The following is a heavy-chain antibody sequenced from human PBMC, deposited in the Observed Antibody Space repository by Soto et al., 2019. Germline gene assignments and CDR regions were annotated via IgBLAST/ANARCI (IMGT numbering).Heavy chain of an antibody. D-gene: IGHD2-15*01. J-gene: IGHJ4*02. CDR1: GHTFTSYD. Sequence: GASVKVSCKASGHTFTSYDINWVRQATGQGLEWMGWMNPNSGNTGYAQKFQGRVTMTRNTSISTAYMELSSLRSEDTAVYYFARDPIYCSGGSCYHDSLDYWGQGTLVTVSS. V-gene: IGHV1-8*01. CDR3: ARDPIYCSGGSCYHDSLDY. CDR2: MNPNSGNT.